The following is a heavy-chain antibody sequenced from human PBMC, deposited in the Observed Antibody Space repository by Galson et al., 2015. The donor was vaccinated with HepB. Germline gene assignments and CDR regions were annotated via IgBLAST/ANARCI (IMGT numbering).Heavy chain of an antibody. J-gene: IGHJ5*02. Sequence: PGKGLEWIGSIYYSGSTYYNPSLKSRVTISVDTSKNQFSLKLSSVTAADTAVYYCAGHPLGYCSGGSCQDWFDPWGQGSLVTVSS. V-gene: IGHV4-39*01. CDR2: IYYSGST. D-gene: IGHD2-15*01. CDR3: AGHPLGYCSGGSCQDWFDP.